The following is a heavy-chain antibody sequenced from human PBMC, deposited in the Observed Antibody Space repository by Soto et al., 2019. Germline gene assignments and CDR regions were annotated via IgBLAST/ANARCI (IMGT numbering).Heavy chain of an antibody. Sequence: GESLKISCQGSGYTFIRSWIGWVRQMPGKGLEWMGIIYPGDSDIRNGPSFQGQVTISVDKTINTVYLQWSSLKPSDTAMYYCARYNYYAVDSWGQGTLVTVSS. J-gene: IGHJ4*02. CDR3: ARYNYYAVDS. V-gene: IGHV5-51*01. D-gene: IGHD3-10*01. CDR2: IYPGDSDI. CDR1: GYTFIRSW.